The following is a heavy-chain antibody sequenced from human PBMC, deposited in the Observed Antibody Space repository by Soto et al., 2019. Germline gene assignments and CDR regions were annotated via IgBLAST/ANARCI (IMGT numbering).Heavy chain of an antibody. CDR2: IDPRHSYT. J-gene: IGHJ6*02. CDR1: AYSFTSYW. V-gene: IGHV5-10-1*01. CDR3: ASPNSAIFGVLTTPGYYYYGMDF. Sequence: PVASQTISCKPSAYSFTSYWMSPVCQIPVKGLGWVARIDPRHSYTNSGPPFQDHITISADKSISSADLQWSSLKASDTAMYYCASPNSAIFGVLTTPGYYYYGMDFWGQGTTVTVSS. D-gene: IGHD3-3*01.